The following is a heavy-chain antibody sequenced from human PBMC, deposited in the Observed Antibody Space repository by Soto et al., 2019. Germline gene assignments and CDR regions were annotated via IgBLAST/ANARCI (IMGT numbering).Heavy chain of an antibody. D-gene: IGHD2-15*01. CDR3: ARADEYCSGGSCYLYFQH. J-gene: IGHJ1*01. V-gene: IGHV3-21*01. Sequence: GGSLRLSCAASGFTFSSYSMNWVRQAPGKGLEWVSSISSSSSYIYYADSVKGRFTISRDNAKNSLYLQMNSLRAEDTAVYYCARADEYCSGGSCYLYFQHWGQGTLVTVSS. CDR1: GFTFSSYS. CDR2: ISSSSSYI.